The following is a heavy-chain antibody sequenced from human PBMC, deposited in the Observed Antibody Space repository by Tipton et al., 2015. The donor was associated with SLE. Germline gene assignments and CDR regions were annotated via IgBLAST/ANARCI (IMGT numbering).Heavy chain of an antibody. V-gene: IGHV4-31*03. Sequence: TLSLTCSVSGGSISSGGYYWTWIRQHPGKGLEWIGYIHYSGNTDYNPSLQSRVTISIDTSINQFSLKMRSVTAADTAVYYCARKTFGDNFFDIWGRGALVTVSS. CDR1: GGSISSGGYY. CDR3: ARKTFGDNFFDI. CDR2: IHYSGNT. J-gene: IGHJ2*01. D-gene: IGHD4-23*01.